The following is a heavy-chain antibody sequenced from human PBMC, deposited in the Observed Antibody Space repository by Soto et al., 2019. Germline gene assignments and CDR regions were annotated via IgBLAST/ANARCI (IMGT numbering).Heavy chain of an antibody. Sequence: QVQLVESAGGVVQPGRSLRLSCAASGFTFNSYGMHWVRQGPGNGLEWVAFISYDSTKTYYADSVKGRFTISRDNSNSALYVQMNSLTGEDTAVYYCARTRSAWSDFHYYSLDVWGQGTTVTVSS. J-gene: IGHJ6*02. CDR1: GFTFNSYG. CDR3: ARTRSAWSDFHYYSLDV. V-gene: IGHV3-30*03. D-gene: IGHD1-26*01. CDR2: ISYDSTKT.